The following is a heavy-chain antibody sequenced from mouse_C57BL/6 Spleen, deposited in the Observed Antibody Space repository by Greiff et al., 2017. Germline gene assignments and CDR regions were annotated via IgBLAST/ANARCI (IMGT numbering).Heavy chain of an antibody. J-gene: IGHJ2*01. V-gene: IGHV1-5*01. Sequence: EVQLQQSGTVLARPGASVKMSCKTSGYTFTSYWMHWVKQRPGQGLEWIGAIYPGNSDTSYNQKFKGKAKLTAVTSASTAYMELSSLTNEDSAVYYCTSRGLSNYDIDYWGQGTTLTVSS. CDR1: GYTFTSYW. D-gene: IGHD2-5*01. CDR2: IYPGNSDT. CDR3: TSRGLSNYDIDY.